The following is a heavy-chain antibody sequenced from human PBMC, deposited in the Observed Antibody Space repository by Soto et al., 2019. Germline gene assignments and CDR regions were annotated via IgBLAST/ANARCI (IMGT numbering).Heavy chain of an antibody. V-gene: IGHV1-69*13. CDR1: GGTFSSFG. Sequence: SVKVSCKASGGTFSSFGISWVRQAPGQGLEWMGGIIPVFGRPNYAQRFRGRLTITADESTNTSYMELIDLTSEDTAVYYCAREASGYDFWGQGTRVTVSS. D-gene: IGHD5-12*01. CDR3: AREASGYDF. CDR2: IIPVFGRP. J-gene: IGHJ1*01.